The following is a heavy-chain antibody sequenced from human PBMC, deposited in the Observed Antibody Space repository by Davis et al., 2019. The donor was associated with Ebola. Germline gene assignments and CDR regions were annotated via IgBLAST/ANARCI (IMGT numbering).Heavy chain of an antibody. V-gene: IGHV1-18*04. D-gene: IGHD2-15*01. J-gene: IGHJ4*02. Sequence: AASVKVSCKASGYTFTSYGISWVRQAPGQGLEWMGWISGYKGKTNYAQKFQGRVTMTTDTSTSTAYMELRSLRSDDTAVYYCARDLVVAAIGYWGQGTLVTVSS. CDR3: ARDLVVAAIGY. CDR1: GYTFTSYG. CDR2: ISGYKGKT.